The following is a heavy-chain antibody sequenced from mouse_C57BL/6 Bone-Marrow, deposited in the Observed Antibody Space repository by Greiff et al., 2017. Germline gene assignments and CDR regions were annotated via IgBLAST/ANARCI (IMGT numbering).Heavy chain of an antibody. D-gene: IGHD2-5*01. J-gene: IGHJ4*01. V-gene: IGHV1-81*01. Sequence: QVQLQQSGAELARPGASVKLSCKASGYTFTSYGISWVKQRTGQGLEWIGEIYPRSGNTYYNAKFKGKATLAADKSSSTAYMELRSLTSEDSAVYFCTGGGVTLVYDYAMDCWGQGASVTVSS. CDR1: GYTFTSYG. CDR3: TGGGVTLVYDYAMDC. CDR2: IYPRSGNT.